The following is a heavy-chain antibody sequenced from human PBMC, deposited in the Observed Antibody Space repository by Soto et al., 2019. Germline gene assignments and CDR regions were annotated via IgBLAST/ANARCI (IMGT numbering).Heavy chain of an antibody. V-gene: IGHV1-69*06. D-gene: IGHD6-19*01. J-gene: IGHJ3*02. CDR2: IIPIFGTA. CDR3: ARAGPVAGNHAFDI. CDR1: GGSFSSYA. Sequence: QVQLVQSGAEVKKPGSSVKVSCKASGGSFSSYAISWVRQAPVHGLEWMGGIIPIFGTATYAQKFQGRVTSIADKSTSTAYMELSSLRSEDTAVYYCARAGPVAGNHAFDIWGQGTLVTVSS.